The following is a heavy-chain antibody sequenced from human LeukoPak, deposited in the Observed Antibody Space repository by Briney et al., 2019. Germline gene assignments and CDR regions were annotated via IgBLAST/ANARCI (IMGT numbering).Heavy chain of an antibody. J-gene: IGHJ4*02. CDR1: GFTFSGSA. CDR2: IRSKANSYAT. D-gene: IGHD1-26*01. CDR3: TSLFSGSYYEDY. V-gene: IGHV3-73*01. Sequence: GGSLRLSCAASGFTFSGSAMHWVRQASGKGLEWVGRIRSKANSYATAYAASVKGRFTISRDDSKNTAYLQMNSLKTGDTAVYYCTSLFSGSYYEDYWGQGTLVTVSS.